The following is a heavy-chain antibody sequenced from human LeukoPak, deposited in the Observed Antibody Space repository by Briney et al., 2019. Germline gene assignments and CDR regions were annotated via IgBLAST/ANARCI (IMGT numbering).Heavy chain of an antibody. Sequence: PSETLSLTCAVYGGSFSGYYWSWIRQPPGKGLEWIGEINHSGSTNYNPSLKSRVTISVDTSKNQSSLKLSSVTAADTAVYYCARHPPTVTRGFDYWGQGTLVTVSS. D-gene: IGHD4-17*01. CDR3: ARHPPTVTRGFDY. J-gene: IGHJ4*02. V-gene: IGHV4-34*01. CDR2: INHSGST. CDR1: GGSFSGYY.